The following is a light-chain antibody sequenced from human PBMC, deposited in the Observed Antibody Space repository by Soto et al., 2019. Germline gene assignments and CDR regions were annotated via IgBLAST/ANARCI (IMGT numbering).Light chain of an antibody. Sequence: DVVMTQSPLSLPVTLGQPASISCRSSQSLVYSDGNTYLNWFQQRPGQSPRRLIYKVSNRDSGVPDRFSGSGSGTDFTLNISRVEAEDVGVYYCMQALQTPRTFGQGTKVEIK. CDR1: QSLVYSDGNTY. J-gene: IGKJ1*01. V-gene: IGKV2-30*01. CDR2: KVS. CDR3: MQALQTPRT.